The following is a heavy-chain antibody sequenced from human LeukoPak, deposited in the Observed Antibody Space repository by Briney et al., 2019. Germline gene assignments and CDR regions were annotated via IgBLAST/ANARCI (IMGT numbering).Heavy chain of an antibody. J-gene: IGHJ4*02. CDR2: IYSGGST. Sequence: GGSLRLSCAASGFTVSSNYMSWVRQAPGKGLEWVSVIYSGGSTYYADSVKGRFTISRDNSKNTLYLQMNSLRAEDTAVYYCATTLTPAADQTEIKDYWGQGTLVTVSS. CDR3: ATTLTPAADQTEIKDY. CDR1: GFTVSSNY. D-gene: IGHD6-13*01. V-gene: IGHV3-66*01.